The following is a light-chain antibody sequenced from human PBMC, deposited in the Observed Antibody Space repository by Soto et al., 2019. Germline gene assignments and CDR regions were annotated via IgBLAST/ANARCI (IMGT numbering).Light chain of an antibody. Sequence: QSALTQPRSVSGSPGQSVTISCTGTSSDVGGYKYVSWYQQHPGKAPKLMIYDVSKRPSGVPDRFSGSKSGNTASLTISGLQVEDEADYYCCSYAGSYTFYVFGTGTKLTVL. CDR2: DVS. V-gene: IGLV2-11*01. CDR1: SSDVGGYKY. CDR3: CSYAGSYTFYV. J-gene: IGLJ1*01.